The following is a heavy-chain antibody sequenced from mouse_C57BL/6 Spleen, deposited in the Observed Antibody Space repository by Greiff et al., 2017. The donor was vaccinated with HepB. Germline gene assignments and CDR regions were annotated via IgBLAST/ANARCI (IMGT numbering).Heavy chain of an antibody. CDR3: ARAGDYYGSYFDY. CDR2: ISYDGSN. V-gene: IGHV3-6*01. J-gene: IGHJ2*01. D-gene: IGHD1-1*01. CDR1: GYSITSGYY. Sequence: DVQLQESGPGLVKPSQSLSLTCSVTGYSITSGYYWNWIRQFPGNKLEWMGYISYDGSNNYNPSLKNRISITRDTSKNQFFLKLNSVTTEDTATYYCARAGDYYGSYFDYWGQGTTLTVSS.